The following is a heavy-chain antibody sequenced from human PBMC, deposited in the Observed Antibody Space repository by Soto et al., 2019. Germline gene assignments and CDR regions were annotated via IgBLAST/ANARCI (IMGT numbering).Heavy chain of an antibody. CDR3: AKAPVGYSSPPFGY. CDR1: GFTFDDYA. V-gene: IGHV3-9*01. Sequence: SLRLSCAASGFTFDDYAMHWVRQAPGKGLEWISGISWNNCNIAYTDSVKGQFTISRDNAKNSLFLQMNSLRAEDTVFYYCAKAPVGYSSPPFGYWGQGTLGTVSS. D-gene: IGHD6-13*01. J-gene: IGHJ4*02. CDR2: ISWNNCNI.